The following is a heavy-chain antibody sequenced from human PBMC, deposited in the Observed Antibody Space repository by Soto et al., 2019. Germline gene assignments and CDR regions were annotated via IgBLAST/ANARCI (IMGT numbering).Heavy chain of an antibody. CDR2: ISSSSNTI. Sequence: VGFLRVSCADSGFTFSSYSMNWVRQAPGKGLEWVSYISSSSNTIYYADSVKSRFTISRDNAKNPLYLKMNSLRDEDTAVYYCAREGDCNADYGIDVWGQGTTVTVSS. CDR3: AREGDCNADYGIDV. J-gene: IGHJ6*02. D-gene: IGHD2-21*01. CDR1: GFTFSSYS. V-gene: IGHV3-48*02.